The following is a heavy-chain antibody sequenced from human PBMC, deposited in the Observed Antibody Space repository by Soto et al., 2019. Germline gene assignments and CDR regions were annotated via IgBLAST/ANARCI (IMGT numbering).Heavy chain of an antibody. Sequence: QLLESGPGLVKPSETLSLTCTVSGGSISSGRYYWGWIRQPPGKGLEWIANIYYSGSTYYNPSLKSRVTISVDTSKNQFSLKLSSVTAADTAVYYCARLGGSGSYYYNWFDPWGQGTLVTVSS. CDR2: IYYSGST. J-gene: IGHJ5*02. CDR1: GGSISSGRYY. CDR3: ARLGGSGSYYYNWFDP. V-gene: IGHV4-39*01. D-gene: IGHD3-10*01.